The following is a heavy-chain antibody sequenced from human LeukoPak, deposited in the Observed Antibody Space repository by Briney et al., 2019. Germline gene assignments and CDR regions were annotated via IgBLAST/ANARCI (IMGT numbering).Heavy chain of an antibody. CDR2: ISAYNGNT. CDR3: ARDPGYCSSTSCLTFDY. Sequence: ASVKVSCKASGYTFTSYGISWVRQAPGQGLEWMGWISAYNGNTNYAQKLQGRVTMTPDTSTSTAYMELRSLRSDDTAVYYCARDPGYCSSTSCLTFDYWGQGTLVTVSS. J-gene: IGHJ4*02. V-gene: IGHV1-18*01. D-gene: IGHD2-2*01. CDR1: GYTFTSYG.